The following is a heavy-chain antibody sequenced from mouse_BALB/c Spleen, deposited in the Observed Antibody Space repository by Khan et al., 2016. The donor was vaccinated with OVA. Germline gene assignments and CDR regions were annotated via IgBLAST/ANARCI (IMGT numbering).Heavy chain of an antibody. V-gene: IGHV2-2*01. CDR3: ARNSYRYDFTY. CDR2: IWSDGST. D-gene: IGHD2-12*01. J-gene: IGHJ3*01. CDR1: GFSLITHG. Sequence: QVQLKQSGPGLVQPSQSLSITCTVSGFSLITHGVHWVRQSPGKGLEGLGVIWSDGSTDYNAAFISSLSITKDNSQSQVFFKMNSLQADDTAIYYCARNSYRYDFTYWGRETLVTDSA.